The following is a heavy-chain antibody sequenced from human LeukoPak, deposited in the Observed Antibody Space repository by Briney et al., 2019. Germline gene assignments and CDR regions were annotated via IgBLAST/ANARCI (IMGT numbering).Heavy chain of an antibody. V-gene: IGHV3-23*01. CDR1: GFTFSSYV. CDR3: ATRGTTATNYLEY. J-gene: IGHJ4*02. Sequence: GGSLRLSCAASGFTFSSYVMSWVRQAPGTGLEWVSTITATGGSTYYADSVKGRFTISRDNSKSTLHLQMHSLRVEDTAVYYCATRGTTATNYLEYWGQGTPVTVSS. D-gene: IGHD1-1*01. CDR2: ITATGGST.